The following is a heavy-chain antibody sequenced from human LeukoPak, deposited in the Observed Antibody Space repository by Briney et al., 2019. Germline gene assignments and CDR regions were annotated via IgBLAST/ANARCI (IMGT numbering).Heavy chain of an antibody. CDR1: GFTFSRNY. CDR3: ARCIAVAGCYFDY. V-gene: IGHV3-66*01. Sequence: GGSLRLSWAAPGFTFSRNYRSWVRQPPGKGLGGVSVIYSGGSTYYADSVKGRFTISRDNSKNTLYLQMNSLRAEDTAVYYCARCIAVAGCYFDYWGQGTLVTVSS. CDR2: IYSGGST. D-gene: IGHD6-19*01. J-gene: IGHJ4*02.